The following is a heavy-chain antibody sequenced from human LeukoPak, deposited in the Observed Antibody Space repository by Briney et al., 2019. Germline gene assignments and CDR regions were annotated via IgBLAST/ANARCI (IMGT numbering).Heavy chain of an antibody. Sequence: PGGSLRLSCAASGFTFSSYAMSWVRQAPGKGLEWVSGIGGNGGSTYYADSAKGRFTISRDNSKNTLYLLMDSLRADDTAVYYCARPASQFYHYHMDVWGQGTTVTVSS. CDR2: IGGNGGST. J-gene: IGHJ6*02. CDR3: ARPASQFYHYHMDV. V-gene: IGHV3-23*01. CDR1: GFTFSSYA. D-gene: IGHD2-2*01.